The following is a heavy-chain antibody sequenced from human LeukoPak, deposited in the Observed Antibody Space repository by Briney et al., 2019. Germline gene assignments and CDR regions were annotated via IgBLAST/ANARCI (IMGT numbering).Heavy chain of an antibody. Sequence: GGSLRLSCAASGYSFDDYAMYWIRQGTGKGLEWVSGFNSKTGIIGYADSVKGRFTVSRDNAKNSLYLQMNSLTTEDTGLYYCAKDVLRRGGKWDAFDLWGQGTMVTVSS. CDR2: FNSKTGII. V-gene: IGHV3-9*01. D-gene: IGHD3-10*01. CDR3: AKDVLRRGGKWDAFDL. J-gene: IGHJ3*01. CDR1: GYSFDDYA.